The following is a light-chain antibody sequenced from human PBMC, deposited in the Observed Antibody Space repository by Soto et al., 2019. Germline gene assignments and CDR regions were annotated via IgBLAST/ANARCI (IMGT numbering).Light chain of an antibody. CDR2: RNS. CDR3: AEWDDNLSGFYV. Sequence: QSVLTQSPSASGTPGQRVTISCSGSASTIGRNYVYWYQQLPGMAPKLLIYRNSQRPSGVPDRFSGSKSGTSASLAISGLRSEDEADYYCAEWDDNLSGFYVFGAGTKVTVL. J-gene: IGLJ1*01. V-gene: IGLV1-47*01. CDR1: ASTIGRNY.